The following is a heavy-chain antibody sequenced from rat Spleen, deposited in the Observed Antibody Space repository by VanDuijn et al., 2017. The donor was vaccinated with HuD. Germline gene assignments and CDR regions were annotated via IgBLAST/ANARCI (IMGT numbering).Heavy chain of an antibody. V-gene: IGHV6-8*01. CDR2: IKARSNNYAT. Sequence: EVQLVETGGSLVQPGKSLKLTCATSGFTFNSAWMHWVRQSPNKQLEWVAQIKARSNNYATYYAESVKGRFTISRDDSKSSVHLQMSSLKEEDTAIYYCIWDFRNWFPYWGQGTLVTVSS. CDR1: GFTFNSAW. J-gene: IGHJ3*01. CDR3: IWDFRNWFPY.